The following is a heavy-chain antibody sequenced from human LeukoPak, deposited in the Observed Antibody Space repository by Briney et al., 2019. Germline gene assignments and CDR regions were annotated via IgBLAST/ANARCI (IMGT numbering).Heavy chain of an antibody. CDR3: ARDCSGGSCYGAFDI. Sequence: PSQTLSLTCTVSGASIRSGDYYWSWIRQPPGKGLEWIGYIYDSGSTYYNPSLKSRITISVDTSENRFSLKLSSVTATDTAVYYCARDCSGGSCYGAFDIWGQGTMVTVSS. CDR1: GASIRSGDYY. D-gene: IGHD2-15*01. CDR2: IYDSGST. V-gene: IGHV4-30-4*01. J-gene: IGHJ3*02.